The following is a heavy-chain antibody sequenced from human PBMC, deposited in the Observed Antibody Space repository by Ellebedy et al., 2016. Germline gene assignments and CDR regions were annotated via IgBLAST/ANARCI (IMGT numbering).Heavy chain of an antibody. Sequence: GESLKISCAASGFTFSSYSMNWVRQAPGKGLEWLSVKGRFTISRDNANNSLYLQMNSLRAEDTAVYYCARANTGGRGAFDIWGQGTMVTLSS. CDR3: ARANTGGRGAFDI. D-gene: IGHD3-10*01. CDR1: GFTFSSYS. V-gene: IGHV3-48*04. J-gene: IGHJ3*02.